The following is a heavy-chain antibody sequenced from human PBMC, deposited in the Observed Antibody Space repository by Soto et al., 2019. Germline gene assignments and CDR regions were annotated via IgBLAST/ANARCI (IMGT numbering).Heavy chain of an antibody. CDR3: ARVQGVAARQYYYYGMDV. CDR1: GFTFSSYW. V-gene: IGHV3-74*01. J-gene: IGHJ6*02. Sequence: PGGSLRLSCAASGFTFSSYWMHWVRQAPGKGLVWVSRINSAGSRTSYADSLKGRFTISRDNANNTLYLQMDSLRAEGTAVYYCARVQGVAARQYYYYGMDVWGQGTTVTVSS. D-gene: IGHD6-6*01. CDR2: INSAGSRT.